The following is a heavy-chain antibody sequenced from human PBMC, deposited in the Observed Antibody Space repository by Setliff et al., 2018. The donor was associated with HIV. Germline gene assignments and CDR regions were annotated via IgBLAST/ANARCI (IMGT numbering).Heavy chain of an antibody. CDR2: VYHTGSA. D-gene: IGHD3-10*01. CDR3: ARGAELLWFGRHRAYFQY. J-gene: IGHJ1*01. V-gene: IGHV4-38-2*02. Sequence: SETLSLTCNVSGYFLISGYHWGWLRQAPGKGLEWIGCVYHTGSAYYNPSLKSRLTMSVDTSKNQFSLKLRSVTAADTAVYYCARGAELLWFGRHRAYFQYWGQGTQVTVSS. CDR1: GYFLISGYH.